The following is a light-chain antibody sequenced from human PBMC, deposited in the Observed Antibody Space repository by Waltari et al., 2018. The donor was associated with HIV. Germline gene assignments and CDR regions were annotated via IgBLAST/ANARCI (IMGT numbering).Light chain of an antibody. CDR2: DDT. J-gene: IGLJ2*01. CDR3: SSPSGRDTLI. Sequence: QSALTQPASVSGSPGQSITISCTGANSDIGTYNLVSWYQQRPGKAPQLIICDDTKRPSGVSTRFSASKSGNTASLTISVLQVEDEADYYCSSPSGRDTLIFGGGTKVTVL. V-gene: IGLV2-23*01. CDR1: NSDIGTYNL.